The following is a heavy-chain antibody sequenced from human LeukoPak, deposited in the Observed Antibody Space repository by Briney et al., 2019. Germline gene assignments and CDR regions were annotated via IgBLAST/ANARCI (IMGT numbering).Heavy chain of an antibody. J-gene: IGHJ4*02. Sequence: SETLSLTCTVSGGSVNSGSYYWSWSRQPPGKGLEWIGYIYYSGSTKYNPSLKSRVTILVDTSKNQFSLKLSSVTAADTAVYYCARAGSSGWYLPLPDYWGQGTLVTVSS. V-gene: IGHV4-61*01. CDR2: IYYSGST. D-gene: IGHD6-19*01. CDR3: ARAGSSGWYLPLPDY. CDR1: GGSVNSGSYY.